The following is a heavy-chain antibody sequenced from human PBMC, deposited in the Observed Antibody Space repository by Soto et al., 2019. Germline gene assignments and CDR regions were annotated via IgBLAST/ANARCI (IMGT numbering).Heavy chain of an antibody. CDR3: ARDPSIVLVPAATYYYYYSGMDV. J-gene: IGHJ6*02. CDR2: IKQDGSEK. D-gene: IGHD2-2*01. CDR1: GFTFSSYW. V-gene: IGHV3-7*01. Sequence: PGGSLRLSCAAFGFTFSSYWMSWVRQAPGKGLEWVANIKQDGSEKYYVDSVKGRFTISRDNAKNSPYLQMNSLRAEDTAVYYCARDPSIVLVPAATYYYYYSGMDVWGQGPTVTVTS.